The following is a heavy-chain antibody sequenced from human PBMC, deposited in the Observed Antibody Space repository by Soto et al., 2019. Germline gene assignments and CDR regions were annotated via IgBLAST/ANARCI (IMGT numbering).Heavy chain of an antibody. V-gene: IGHV3-23*01. CDR2: ISSSGGST. D-gene: IGHD1-1*01. CDR1: GFTFSTYA. CDR3: AKVLRETGPSDH. Sequence: EVQLLESGGGLVQPGGSLRLSCAASGFTFSTYAMNWVRQAPGKGLEWLSLISSSGGSTYYAGSVKGRFTVSRDNSRNTLYLQMNSLRAEDTAVYYCAKVLRETGPSDHWGQGTLVTVSS. J-gene: IGHJ5*02.